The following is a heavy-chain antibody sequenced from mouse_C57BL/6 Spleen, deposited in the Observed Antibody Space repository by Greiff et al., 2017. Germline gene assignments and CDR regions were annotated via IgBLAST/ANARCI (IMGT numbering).Heavy chain of an antibody. CDR1: GYTFTDYE. V-gene: IGHV1-15*01. CDR2: IDPETGGT. CDR3: TRFITTVVATGWYFDV. J-gene: IGHJ1*03. D-gene: IGHD1-1*01. Sequence: VQLQQSGAELVRPGASVTLSCKASGYTFTDYEMHWVKQTPVHGLEWIGAIDPETGGTAYNQKFKGKAILTADKSSSTAYMELRSLTSEDSAVYYCTRFITTVVATGWYFDVWGTGTTVTVSS.